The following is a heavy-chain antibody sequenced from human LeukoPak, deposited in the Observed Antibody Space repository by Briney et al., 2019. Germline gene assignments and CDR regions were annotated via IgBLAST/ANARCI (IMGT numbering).Heavy chain of an antibody. V-gene: IGHV3-74*01. CDR2: IKGDQSTT. J-gene: IGHJ3*02. Sequence: GGSLRLSCAASGFTFSRHWMHWVRQAPGKGLVWVSRIKGDQSTTNYADSVKGRFTTSRDNAKNTLYLQMNSLRAEDTAVYYCARDGGDPDAFDIWGQGTMVTVSS. CDR3: ARDGGDPDAFDI. CDR1: GFTFSRHW. D-gene: IGHD3-10*01.